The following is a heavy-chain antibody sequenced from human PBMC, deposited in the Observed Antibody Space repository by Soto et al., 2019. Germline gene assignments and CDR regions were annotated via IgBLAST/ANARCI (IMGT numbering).Heavy chain of an antibody. D-gene: IGHD1-1*01. CDR2: IDYNGYNT. Sequence: GGSMRLSCAASGFTFSIYGMHWVRQAPGKGLEFVSAIDYNGYNTYYANSVKGRFTISRDNSKDTLYLQMGSLRAEDKAIYYCAKEGLERHTQLDHWGQGTLVTVSS. CDR1: GFTFSIYG. V-gene: IGHV3-64*01. J-gene: IGHJ4*02. CDR3: AKEGLERHTQLDH.